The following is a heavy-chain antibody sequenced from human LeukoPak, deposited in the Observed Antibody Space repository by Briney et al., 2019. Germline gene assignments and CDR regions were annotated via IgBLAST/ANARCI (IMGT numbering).Heavy chain of an antibody. J-gene: IGHJ4*02. V-gene: IGHV3-23*01. D-gene: IGHD6-13*01. CDR3: AKDRAAAGTFDY. Sequence: GGSLRLSCAASGFTFSSYAMSWVRQAPGKGLEWVSAISGSGGSTYYADSVKGWFTISRDNSKNTLYLQMNSLRAEDTAVYYCAKDRAAAGTFDYWGQGTLVTVSS. CDR1: GFTFSSYA. CDR2: ISGSGGST.